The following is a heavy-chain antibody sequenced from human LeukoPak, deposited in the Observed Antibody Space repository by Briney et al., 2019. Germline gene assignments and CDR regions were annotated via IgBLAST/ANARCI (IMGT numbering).Heavy chain of an antibody. CDR2: IYSGGST. CDR3: ARPSSTVTGGDAFDI. CDR1: GFNITGNY. Sequence: GGSLRLSCAVSGFNITGNYMSWVRQAPGKGLEWVSVIYSGGSTFYGDSVKGRFTVSRDDSKNTLYLQMTGLSAEDTAVYYCARPSSTVTGGDAFDIWGQGTMVSVSS. J-gene: IGHJ3*02. V-gene: IGHV3-53*01. D-gene: IGHD4-11*01.